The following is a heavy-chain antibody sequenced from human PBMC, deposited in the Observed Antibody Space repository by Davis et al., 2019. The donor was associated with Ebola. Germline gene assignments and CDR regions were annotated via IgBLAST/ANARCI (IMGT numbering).Heavy chain of an antibody. J-gene: IGHJ1*01. V-gene: IGHV3-21*04. D-gene: IGHD6-13*01. CDR2: ISSSSSYI. CDR1: GFTFSSYS. Sequence: GESLKISCAASGFTFSSYSMNWVRQAPGKGLEWVSSISSSSSYIYYADSVKGRFTISRDNAKNSLYLQMNSLRAEDTAVYYCAREGPRYSSSWSGNFQHWGQGTLVTVSS. CDR3: AREGPRYSSSWSGNFQH.